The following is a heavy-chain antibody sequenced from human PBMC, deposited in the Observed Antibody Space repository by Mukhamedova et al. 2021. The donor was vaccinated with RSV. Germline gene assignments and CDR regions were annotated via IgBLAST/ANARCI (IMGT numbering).Heavy chain of an antibody. V-gene: IGHV1-46*01. CDR3: ARDFHDSSGYYRDY. D-gene: IGHD3-22*01. J-gene: IGHJ4*02. CDR2: INPSGGST. Sequence: VRQAPGRGLEWMGIINPSGGSTSYAQKFQGRVTMTRDTSTSTVYMELSSLRSEDTAVYYCARDFHDSSGYYRDYWGQGTLVTVS.